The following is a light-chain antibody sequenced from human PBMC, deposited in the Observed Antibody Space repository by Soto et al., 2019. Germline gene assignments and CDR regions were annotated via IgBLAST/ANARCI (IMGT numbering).Light chain of an antibody. CDR3: QQYNSYSPT. CDR2: KAS. J-gene: IGKJ1*01. Sequence: SQSISTWLAWYQQEPGKAPKLLIHKASSLQSGVPSRFSGSGSGTDFTLTISSLHPDDFATYYCQQYNSYSPTFGQGTKVDIK. V-gene: IGKV1-5*03. CDR1: QSISTW.